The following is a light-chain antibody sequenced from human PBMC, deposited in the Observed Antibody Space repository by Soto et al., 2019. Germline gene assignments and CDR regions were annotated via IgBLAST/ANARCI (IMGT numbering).Light chain of an antibody. CDR3: QQYNSYSPT. CDR2: KAS. J-gene: IGKJ1*01. Sequence: SQSISTWLAWYQQEPGKAPKLLIHKASSLQSGVPSRFSGSGSGTDFTLTISSLHPDDFATYYCQQYNSYSPTFGQGTKVDIK. V-gene: IGKV1-5*03. CDR1: QSISTW.